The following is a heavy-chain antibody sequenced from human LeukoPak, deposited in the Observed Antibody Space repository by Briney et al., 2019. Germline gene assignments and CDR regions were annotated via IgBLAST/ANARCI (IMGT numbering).Heavy chain of an antibody. D-gene: IGHD3-3*01. CDR1: GYTLTELS. V-gene: IGHV1-24*01. J-gene: IGHJ4*02. CDR2: FDPEDGET. Sequence: ASVKVSCKVSGYTLTELSMHWVRQAPGKGLEWMGGFDPEDGETIYAQKFQGRVTMTEDTSTDTAYMELSSLRSEDTAVYYCATFTIFGVVSKRDNPFRGFDYWGQGTLVTVSS. CDR3: ATFTIFGVVSKRDNPFRGFDY.